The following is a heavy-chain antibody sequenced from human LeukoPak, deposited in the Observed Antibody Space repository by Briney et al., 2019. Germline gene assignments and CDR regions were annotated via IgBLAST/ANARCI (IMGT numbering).Heavy chain of an antibody. D-gene: IGHD6-13*01. Sequence: PSETLSLTCTVSGGSIRSYYWSWIWQPPGKGLQWIGYIYYSGSTNYNPSLKSRVTISVDTSTNQFSLKLSSVTATDTALYYCARGYSSSWYYNWFDPWGQGTLVTVSS. V-gene: IGHV4-59*08. CDR1: GGSIRSYY. CDR2: IYYSGST. J-gene: IGHJ5*02. CDR3: ARGYSSSWYYNWFDP.